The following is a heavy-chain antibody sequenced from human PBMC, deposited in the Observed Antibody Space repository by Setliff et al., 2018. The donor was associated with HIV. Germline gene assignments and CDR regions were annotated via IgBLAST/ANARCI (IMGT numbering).Heavy chain of an antibody. D-gene: IGHD1-26*01. CDR1: GGSISSGSNY. CDR3: ARDSGGSPSNYLNS. Sequence: SETLSLTCTVSGGSISSGSNYWSWIRQPAGKGLEWIGRIYTSGSTKYNPSLKSRVTISVDTSNNQFSLKLSSVTAADTAVYYCARDSGGSPSNYLNSWGQGTLVTVSS. V-gene: IGHV4-61*02. J-gene: IGHJ4*02. CDR2: IYTSGST.